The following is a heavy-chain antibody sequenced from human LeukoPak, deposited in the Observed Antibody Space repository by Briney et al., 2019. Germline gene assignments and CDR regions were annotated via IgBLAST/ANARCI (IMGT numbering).Heavy chain of an antibody. V-gene: IGHV4-61*01. CDR1: GGSISSSSYY. J-gene: IGHJ3*01. Sequence: SETLSLTCTVSGGSISSSSYYCSWIRQPPGKGLEWIGYIYYSGSTSYNPSLKSRVTISLDTSNNQFSLKLRSVTAADTAVYYCAKGRWGLTINNFDLWGQGTMVTVSS. D-gene: IGHD3/OR15-3a*01. CDR3: AKGRWGLTINNFDL. CDR2: IYYSGST.